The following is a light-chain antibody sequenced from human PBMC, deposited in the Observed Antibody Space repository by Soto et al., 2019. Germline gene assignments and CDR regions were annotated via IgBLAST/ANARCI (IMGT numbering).Light chain of an antibody. CDR1: QSISGY. V-gene: IGKV1-5*01. Sequence: DIQMTQSPSTLSASVGDRVTITCRSSQSISGYLAWYQQKPGKAPKLLIYDASSLESGVPSRFSGSASGTEFTLTISSLQPDDFATYYCQQYNTYPWTFVQGTKVEIK. CDR3: QQYNTYPWT. CDR2: DAS. J-gene: IGKJ1*01.